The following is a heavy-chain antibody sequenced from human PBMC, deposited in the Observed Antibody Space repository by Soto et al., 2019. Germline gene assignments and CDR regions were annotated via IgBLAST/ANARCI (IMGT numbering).Heavy chain of an antibody. CDR3: AKASGRSWYNWFDP. Sequence: ASVKVSCKASGGNFTSYAISWVRQAPGQGLECMGGIVPLFGTTNYAHKFRGRVTITADESTSTVYMELSSLTSEDTAVYYCAKASGRSWYNWFDPWGQGTLVTVSS. D-gene: IGHD6-13*01. CDR2: IVPLFGTT. J-gene: IGHJ5*02. CDR1: GGNFTSYA. V-gene: IGHV1-69*13.